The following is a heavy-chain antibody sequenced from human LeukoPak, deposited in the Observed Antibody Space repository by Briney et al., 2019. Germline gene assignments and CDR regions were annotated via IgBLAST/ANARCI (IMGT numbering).Heavy chain of an antibody. D-gene: IGHD3-10*01. V-gene: IGHV4-4*07. CDR3: AREDYYGTNFDY. CDR2: IYTSGST. CDR1: GGSISSYY. Sequence: SETLSLTCTVSGGSISSYYWSWIRQPAGKGLEWIGRIYTSGSTNYNPSLKSRVTISVDTSKNQFSLKLSPVTAADTAVYYCAREDYYGTNFDYWGQGTLVTVSS. J-gene: IGHJ4*02.